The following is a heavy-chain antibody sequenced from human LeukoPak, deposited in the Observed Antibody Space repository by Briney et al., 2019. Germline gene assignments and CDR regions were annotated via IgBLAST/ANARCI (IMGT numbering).Heavy chain of an antibody. CDR3: AREAVSGWYDYFDH. CDR1: GGSISSSNW. D-gene: IGHD6-19*01. V-gene: IGHV4-4*02. J-gene: IGHJ4*02. Sequence: SSETLSLTCAVSGGSISSSNWWSWVRQPPGKGLEWIGEIYRSGITNYNPSLKSRVTISVDKSKNQFSLRLSSVTAADTAVYYCAREAVSGWYDYFDHWGQGTLVTVSS. CDR2: IYRSGIT.